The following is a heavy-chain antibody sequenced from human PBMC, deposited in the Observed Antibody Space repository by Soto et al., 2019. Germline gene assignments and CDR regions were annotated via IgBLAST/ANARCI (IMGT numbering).Heavy chain of an antibody. J-gene: IGHJ5*02. CDR2: IYWDDDK. D-gene: IGHD3-3*01. CDR1: GFSLSTSGVG. CDR3: AHRYYCFWKPPPYGCFDP. V-gene: IGHV2-5*02. Sequence: ITLKESGPTLVKPTQTLTLTCTFSGFSLSTSGVGVGWIRQPPGKALQWLSLIYWDDDKRYSPSLKSRLTITKDSSKDHVVLTMTNIDPVDTPTYYCAHRYYCFWKPPPYGCFDPWGQGTLVTVAA.